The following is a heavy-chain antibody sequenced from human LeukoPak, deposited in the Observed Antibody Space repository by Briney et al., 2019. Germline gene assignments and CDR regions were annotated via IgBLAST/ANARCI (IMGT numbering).Heavy chain of an antibody. Sequence: CLRLSCAASVVGFCRVSTGAGREAPRGRGWSGSWICISGSYIYHADSLKRRFTISRDNAKNSLYLQTNSLRAEDTAVYYCARDWDVVVPAAVAFDYWGQGTLVTVSS. CDR2: ICISGSYI. CDR1: VVGFCRVS. CDR3: ARDWDVVVPAAVAFDY. D-gene: IGHD2-2*01. V-gene: IGHV3-21*01. J-gene: IGHJ4*02.